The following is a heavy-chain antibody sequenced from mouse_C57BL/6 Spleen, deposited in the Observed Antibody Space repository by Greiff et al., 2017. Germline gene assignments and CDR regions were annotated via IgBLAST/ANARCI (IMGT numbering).Heavy chain of an antibody. D-gene: IGHD1-1*01. Sequence: DVKLQESGPGLVKPSQSLSLTCSVTGYSITSGYYWNWIRQFPGNKLEWMGYISYDGSNNYNPSLKNRISITRDTSKNQFFLKLNSVTTEDTATYYCARDHYYGSRGFDYWGQGTTLTVSS. J-gene: IGHJ2*01. V-gene: IGHV3-6*01. CDR2: ISYDGSN. CDR3: ARDHYYGSRGFDY. CDR1: GYSITSGYY.